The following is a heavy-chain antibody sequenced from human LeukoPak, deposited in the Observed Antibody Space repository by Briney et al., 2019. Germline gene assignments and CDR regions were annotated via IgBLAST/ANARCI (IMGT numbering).Heavy chain of an antibody. Sequence: HAGGSLRLSCAASGFTFSSYAMSWVRQAPGKGLEWVSAISGGGGTYYAHSVKGRFTISRDNSKKTLYLQMNSLRAEDTAVYYCAKTIVPAAIEYYFDYWGQGTLVTVSS. CDR1: GFTFSSYA. CDR2: ISGGGGT. V-gene: IGHV3-23*01. D-gene: IGHD2-2*01. CDR3: AKTIVPAAIEYYFDY. J-gene: IGHJ4*02.